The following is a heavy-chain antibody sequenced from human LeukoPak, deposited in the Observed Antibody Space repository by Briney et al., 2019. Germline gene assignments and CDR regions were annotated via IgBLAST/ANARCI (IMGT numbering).Heavy chain of an antibody. Sequence: GGSLRLSCAASGFTFSRYWMHWVRQVPGKGLVWVSYIKNDGSTTHADSVEGRFTISRDNAKNTLYLQMNSLRAEDTAVYFCAREVSGDSMRTFDVWGQGTMVTVSS. J-gene: IGHJ3*01. CDR1: GFTFSRYW. V-gene: IGHV3-74*01. CDR2: IKNDGST. D-gene: IGHD4-17*01. CDR3: AREVSGDSMRTFDV.